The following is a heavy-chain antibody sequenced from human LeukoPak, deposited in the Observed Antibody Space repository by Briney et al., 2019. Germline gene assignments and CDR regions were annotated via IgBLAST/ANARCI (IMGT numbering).Heavy chain of an antibody. Sequence: SETLSLTCTVSGGSISSSKYYWSWIRQPAGKGLEWIGRIYTSGSTNYNPSLKSRVTMSVDTSKNQFSLKLSSVTAADTAVYYCARFVGSSWLGFDIWGHGTMVTVSS. CDR1: GGSISSSKYY. D-gene: IGHD6-13*01. V-gene: IGHV4-61*02. CDR2: IYTSGST. J-gene: IGHJ3*02. CDR3: ARFVGSSWLGFDI.